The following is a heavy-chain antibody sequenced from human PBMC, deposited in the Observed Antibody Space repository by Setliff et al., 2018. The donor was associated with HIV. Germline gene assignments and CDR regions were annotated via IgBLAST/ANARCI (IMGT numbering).Heavy chain of an antibody. CDR3: ATRIQLCY. V-gene: IGHV3-23*01. J-gene: IGHJ4*02. Sequence: LRLSCAASGFTFSRHEMSWVRQAPGKGLEWVSAISGSGGSTYYADSVKGRFTISRDNSKNTLYLQMNSLRAGDTAVYYCATRIQLCYWGQGTLVTVSS. CDR2: ISGSGGST. D-gene: IGHD5-18*01. CDR1: GFTFSRHE.